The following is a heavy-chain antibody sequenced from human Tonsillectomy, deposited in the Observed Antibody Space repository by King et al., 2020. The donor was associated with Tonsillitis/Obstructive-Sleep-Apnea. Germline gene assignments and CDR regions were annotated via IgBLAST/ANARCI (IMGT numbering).Heavy chain of an antibody. Sequence: VQLVQSGAEVKKPGASVKVSCKASGYTFTSYYMHWVRQAPGQGLEWLGINNPSGGSTSYAQKFQGRVTMTRDTSTAPVYMELSSLRSEDTAVYFCARDEDGRDFWGGAYNGRLAFDIWGQGTMVTVSS. J-gene: IGHJ3*02. CDR2: NNPSGGST. V-gene: IGHV1-46*01. D-gene: IGHD3-3*01. CDR3: ARDEDGRDFWGGAYNGRLAFDI. CDR1: GYTFTSYY.